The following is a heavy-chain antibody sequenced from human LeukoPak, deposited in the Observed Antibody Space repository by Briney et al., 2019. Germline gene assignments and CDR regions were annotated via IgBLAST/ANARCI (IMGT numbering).Heavy chain of an antibody. V-gene: IGHV4-38-2*02. CDR3: ARVPHGETIFRVVLYWFDP. CDR1: SYSISSGYY. Sequence: SETLSLTCTVSSYSISSGYYWGWIRQPPGKGLEWIGSIYHSGSAYYNPSLKSRVTVSVDTSKNQFSLKLNSVTAADTAVYYCARVPHGETIFRVVLYWFDPWGQGTLVTVFS. CDR2: IYHSGSA. J-gene: IGHJ5*02. D-gene: IGHD3-3*01.